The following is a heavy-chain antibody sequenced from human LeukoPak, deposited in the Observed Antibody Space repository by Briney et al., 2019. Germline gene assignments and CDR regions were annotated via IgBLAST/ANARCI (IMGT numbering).Heavy chain of an antibody. D-gene: IGHD5-24*01. CDR3: ARGTEDGYNSYYFDY. V-gene: IGHV4-39*07. CDR2: IYYSGST. J-gene: IGHJ4*02. CDR1: GGSISSSSYY. Sequence: SETLSLTCTVSGGSISSSSYYWGWIRQPPGKGLEWIGSIYYSGSTYYNPSLKSRVTISVDTSKNQFSLKLSSVTAADTAVYYCARGTEDGYNSYYFDYWGQGTLVTVSS.